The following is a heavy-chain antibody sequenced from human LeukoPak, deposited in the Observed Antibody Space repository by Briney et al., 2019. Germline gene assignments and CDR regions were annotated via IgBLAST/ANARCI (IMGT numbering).Heavy chain of an antibody. CDR3: ARDKFRVVAVAGTAGAFFDY. J-gene: IGHJ4*02. CDR2: INPNSGGT. Sequence: ASVKVSCKASGGTFSSYAISWVRQAPGQGLEWMGWINPNSGGTNYAQKFQGRVTMTRDTSISTAYMELSRLRSDDTAVYYCARDKFRVVAVAGTAGAFFDYWGQGTLVTVSS. D-gene: IGHD6-19*01. CDR1: GGTFSSYA. V-gene: IGHV1-2*02.